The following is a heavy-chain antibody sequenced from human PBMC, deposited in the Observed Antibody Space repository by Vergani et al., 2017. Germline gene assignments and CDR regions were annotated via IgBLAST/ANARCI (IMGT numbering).Heavy chain of an antibody. CDR1: KYSFGNYW. D-gene: IGHD1-1*01. V-gene: IGHV5-51*01. CDR2: IYPADSDT. CDR3: ARHTTYTDS. J-gene: IGHJ4*02. Sequence: EVELVQSGREMRKPGESPRIPCKGSKYSFGNYWIGWVRQMPGKGLEWMGIIYPADSDTRYRPSFPGQDTISADKSISTAFLQWDSLKASDTALYYCARHTTYTDSWGQGPLVTVSS.